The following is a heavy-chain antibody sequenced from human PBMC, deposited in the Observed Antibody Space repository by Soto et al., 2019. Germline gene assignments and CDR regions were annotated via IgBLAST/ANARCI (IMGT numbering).Heavy chain of an antibody. CDR3: AKNSDYSGFDY. D-gene: IGHD4-4*01. Sequence: PGGSLRLSCAASGFIFDDHAMHWVRQPPGKGLEWVSAISGSGGSTYYADSVKGRFTISRDNSKNTLYLQMNSLRAEDTAVYYCAKNSDYSGFDYWGQGTLVTVSS. CDR1: GFIFDDHA. CDR2: ISGSGGST. V-gene: IGHV3-23*01. J-gene: IGHJ4*02.